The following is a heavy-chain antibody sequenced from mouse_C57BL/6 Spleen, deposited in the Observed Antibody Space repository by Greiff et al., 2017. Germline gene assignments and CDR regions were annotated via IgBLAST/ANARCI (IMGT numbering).Heavy chain of an antibody. D-gene: IGHD2-5*01. CDR1: GFNIKDYY. CDR3: TTSYYSNYDRFAY. J-gene: IGHJ3*01. CDR2: IDPEDGDT. Sequence: VQLQQSGAELVRPGASVKLSCTASGFNIKDYYMHWVKQRPEQGLEWIGRIDPEDGDTEYAPKFQGKATMTADTSSNTAYLQLSSLTSEDTAVYYCTTSYYSNYDRFAYWGQGTLVTVSA. V-gene: IGHV14-1*01.